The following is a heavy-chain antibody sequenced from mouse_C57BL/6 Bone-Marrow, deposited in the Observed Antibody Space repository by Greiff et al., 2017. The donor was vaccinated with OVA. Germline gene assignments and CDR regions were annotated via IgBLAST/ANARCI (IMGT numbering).Heavy chain of an antibody. J-gene: IGHJ1*03. Sequence: VKLMESGPELVKPGASVKISCKASGYAFSSSWMNCVKQRPGKGLEWIGRIYPGDGDTNYNGKFKGKATLTADKSSSTAYMQLSSLTSEDSAVYFCARDVYVAPDWYFDVWGTGTTVTVSS. V-gene: IGHV1-82*01. CDR3: ARDVYVAPDWYFDV. CDR1: GYAFSSSW. D-gene: IGHD1-3*01. CDR2: IYPGDGDT.